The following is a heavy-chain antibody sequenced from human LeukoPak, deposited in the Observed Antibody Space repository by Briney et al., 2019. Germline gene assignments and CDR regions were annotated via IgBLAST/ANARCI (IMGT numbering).Heavy chain of an antibody. V-gene: IGHV4-34*01. CDR2: INHSGST. CDR1: GGSFSGYY. Sequence: SETLSLTCAVYGGSFSGYYWSWIRQPPGKGLEWIGEINHSGSTYYNPSLKSRVTISVDTSKTRFSLRLSSVTAADTAVYYCARGPPQYSTSWYWFDPWGQGTLVTVSS. CDR3: ARGPPQYSTSWYWFDP. D-gene: IGHD2-2*01. J-gene: IGHJ5*02.